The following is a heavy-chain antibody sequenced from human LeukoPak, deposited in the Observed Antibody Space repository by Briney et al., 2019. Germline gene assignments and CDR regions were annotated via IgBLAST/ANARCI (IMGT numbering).Heavy chain of an antibody. CDR2: ISGSGGST. Sequence: GASLRLSCAASGFTFSSYAMNWVRQAPGKGLDWVSAISGSGGSTYYADSVKGRFTISRDNSKNTLYLQMNSLRAEDTAVYYCAKYRGRDGRDYYGMDVWGQGTTVTVSS. CDR1: GFTFSSYA. D-gene: IGHD1-26*01. J-gene: IGHJ6*02. V-gene: IGHV3-23*01. CDR3: AKYRGRDGRDYYGMDV.